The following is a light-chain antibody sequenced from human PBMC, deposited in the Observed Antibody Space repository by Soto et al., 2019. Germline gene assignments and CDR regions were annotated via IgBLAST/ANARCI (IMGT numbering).Light chain of an antibody. Sequence: ERVMKQCPAILYVYKGERATLSCRASQSVSNYLAWYQQKPGQAPRLLIYGASTRATGIPARFSGGGSETDFTLTISSLQSEDFAGYYCQQYHTGPPLTLAGGTKVDIK. J-gene: IGKJ4*01. CDR2: GAS. CDR3: QQYHTGPPLT. CDR1: QSVSNY. V-gene: IGKV3-15*01.